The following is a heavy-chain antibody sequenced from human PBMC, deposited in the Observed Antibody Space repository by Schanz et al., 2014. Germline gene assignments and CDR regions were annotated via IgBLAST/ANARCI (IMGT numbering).Heavy chain of an antibody. CDR2: IKSDGSST. V-gene: IGHV3-74*02. Sequence: EVQLVESGGGWVQPGGSLRLSCGVSGFTASSHSMNWVRQAPGKGLVWVSRIKSDGSSTSYADSVKGRFTISRDNAKNALYLQMNRLRAEDTAVYYCARPALWFGDNCFDPWGQGTLXTVSS. CDR3: ARPALWFGDNCFDP. CDR1: GFTASSHS. D-gene: IGHD3-10*01. J-gene: IGHJ5*02.